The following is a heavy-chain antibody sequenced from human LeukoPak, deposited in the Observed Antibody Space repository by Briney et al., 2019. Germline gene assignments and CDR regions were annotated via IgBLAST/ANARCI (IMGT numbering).Heavy chain of an antibody. Sequence: GGSLRLSCAASGFTFSSYSMNWVRQAPGKGLEWVSSISSSSSYIYYADSVKGRFTISRDNAKNSLYLQMNSLRAEDTAVYYCARGGHYYDSSGYYPSDYWGQGTLVTVSS. J-gene: IGHJ4*02. CDR1: GFTFSSYS. CDR3: ARGGHYYDSSGYYPSDY. CDR2: ISSSSSYI. D-gene: IGHD3-22*01. V-gene: IGHV3-21*01.